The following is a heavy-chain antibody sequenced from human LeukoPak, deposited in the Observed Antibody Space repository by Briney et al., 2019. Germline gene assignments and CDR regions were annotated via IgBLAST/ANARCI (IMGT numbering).Heavy chain of an antibody. CDR3: ATGANRAVTPGAFDI. J-gene: IGHJ3*02. CDR1: GFTFDDYT. D-gene: IGHD4-17*01. Sequence: RSGGSLRLSCAASGFTFDDYTMHWVRQAPGKGLEWVSLISWDGGSTYYADSVKGRFTISRDNAKNSLYLQMNSLRAEDTALYYCATGANRAVTPGAFDIWGQGTMVTVSS. V-gene: IGHV3-43*01. CDR2: ISWDGGST.